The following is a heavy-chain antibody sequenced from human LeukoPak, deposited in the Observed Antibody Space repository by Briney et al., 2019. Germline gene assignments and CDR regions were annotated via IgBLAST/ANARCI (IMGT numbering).Heavy chain of an antibody. Sequence: GGSLRLSCAASGFTFSSYAMSWVRQAPGKGLEWVSAISGSDDSTYYADSVKGRFTFSRDNSKNTLYLQMNSLRADDTAVYYCAKLPYRGYYDSSGYFDYWGQGTLVTVSS. D-gene: IGHD3-22*01. CDR1: GFTFSSYA. J-gene: IGHJ4*02. V-gene: IGHV3-23*01. CDR3: AKLPYRGYYDSSGYFDY. CDR2: ISGSDDST.